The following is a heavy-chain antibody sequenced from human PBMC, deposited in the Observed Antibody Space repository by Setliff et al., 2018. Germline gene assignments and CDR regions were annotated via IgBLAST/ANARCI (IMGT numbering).Heavy chain of an antibody. D-gene: IGHD3-10*01. Sequence: NPSETLSLTCSVSGGSISSGSYYWGWIRQSPGKGLEWIGSMYYSGSTYYNPSLKGRVTLSVDTAKNQFSLKLTSMTAADTAVYFFARHLLVQGTYHFDYWGQGSPVTVSS. CDR2: MYYSGST. CDR1: GGSISSGSYY. V-gene: IGHV4-39*01. J-gene: IGHJ4*02. CDR3: ARHLLVQGTYHFDY.